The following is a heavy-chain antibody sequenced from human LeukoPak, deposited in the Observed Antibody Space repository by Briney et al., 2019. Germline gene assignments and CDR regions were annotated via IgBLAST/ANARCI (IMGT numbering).Heavy chain of an antibody. J-gene: IGHJ4*02. D-gene: IGHD3-22*01. CDR3: ARGPAHYYDSSGYLAYFDY. Sequence: GGSLRLSCAASGFTFSSYSMNWVRQAPGKGLEWVSSISSSSSYIYYADSVKGRFTISRDNAKNSLYLQMNSLRAEDTAVYYCARGPAHYYDSSGYLAYFDYWGQGTLVTVSS. CDR2: ISSSSSYI. V-gene: IGHV3-21*01. CDR1: GFTFSSYS.